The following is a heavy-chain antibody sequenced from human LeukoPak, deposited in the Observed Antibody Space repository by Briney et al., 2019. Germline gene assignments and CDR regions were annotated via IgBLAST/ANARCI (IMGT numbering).Heavy chain of an antibody. D-gene: IGHD2-2*01. Sequence: GESVKISCKGSGYTFTNYWIGWVRQMPGKGLEWMGIIYPGDSDTRYSPSFQGQVTISADKSINTAYLQWTSLRASDTAMYYCARGSEFHLLKIEFDYWGQGTLVIVSS. CDR1: GYTFTNYW. CDR2: IYPGDSDT. J-gene: IGHJ4*02. CDR3: ARGSEFHLLKIEFDY. V-gene: IGHV5-51*01.